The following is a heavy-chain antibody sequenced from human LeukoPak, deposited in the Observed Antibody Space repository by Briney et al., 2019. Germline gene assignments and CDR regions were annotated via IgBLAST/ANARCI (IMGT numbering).Heavy chain of an antibody. D-gene: IGHD2-2*01. J-gene: IGHJ6*02. V-gene: IGHV3-21*01. CDR1: GFTFSSYS. Sequence: GGSLRLSCAASGFTFSSYSMNWVRQAPGKGLEWVSSISSSSSYIYYADSVKGRFTISRDNSKNTLYLQMNSLRAEDTAVYYCARDNYYQLLPREYYYYGMDVWGQGTTVTVSS. CDR3: ARDNYYQLLPREYYYYGMDV. CDR2: ISSSSSYI.